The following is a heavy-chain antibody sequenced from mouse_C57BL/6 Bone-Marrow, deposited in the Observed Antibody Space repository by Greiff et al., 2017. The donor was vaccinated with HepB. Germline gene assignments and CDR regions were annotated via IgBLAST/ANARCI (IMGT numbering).Heavy chain of an antibody. Sequence: VKLVESDAELVKPGASVKISCKVSGYTFTDHTIHWMKQRPEQGLEWIGYIYPRDGSTKYNEKFKGKATFTADKSSSTAYMQLNSLTSEDSAVYFCAQYYYGSSSGDYWGQGTTLTVSS. CDR1: GYTFTDHT. CDR2: IYPRDGST. D-gene: IGHD1-1*01. J-gene: IGHJ2*01. CDR3: AQYYYGSSSGDY. V-gene: IGHV1-78*01.